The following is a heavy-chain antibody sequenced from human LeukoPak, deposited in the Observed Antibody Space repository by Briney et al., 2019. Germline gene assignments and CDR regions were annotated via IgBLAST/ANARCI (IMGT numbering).Heavy chain of an antibody. CDR2: IYYSGST. V-gene: IGHV4-39*07. CDR1: GGSISSSSYY. D-gene: IGHD5/OR15-5a*01. Sequence: SETLSLTCTVSGGSISSSSYYWGWIRQPPGKGLEWIGSIYYSGSTYYNPSLKSRVTISVDTSKNQFSLKLSSVTAADTAVYYCARDRHLRWFDPWGQGTLVTVSS. CDR3: ARDRHLRWFDP. J-gene: IGHJ5*02.